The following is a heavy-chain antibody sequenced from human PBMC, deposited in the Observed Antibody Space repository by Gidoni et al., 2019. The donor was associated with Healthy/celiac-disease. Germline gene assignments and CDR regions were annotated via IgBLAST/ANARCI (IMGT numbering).Heavy chain of an antibody. V-gene: IGHV4-34*01. CDR2: INHSGST. CDR1: GGSFSGYY. J-gene: IGHJ6*02. Sequence: QVQLQQWGAGLLKPSETLSLTCAVYGGSFSGYYWSWIRQPPGKGLEWIGEINHSGSTNYNPSLKSRVTISVDTSKNQFSLKLSSVTAADTAVYYCARGGARYYYDSSGRSYYYYGMDVWGQGTTVTVSS. D-gene: IGHD3-22*01. CDR3: ARGGARYYYDSSGRSYYYYGMDV.